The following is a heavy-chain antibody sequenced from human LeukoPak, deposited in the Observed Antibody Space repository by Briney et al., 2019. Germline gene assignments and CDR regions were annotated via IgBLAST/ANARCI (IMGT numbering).Heavy chain of an antibody. D-gene: IGHD3-10*01. CDR2: ISYSSITI. J-gene: IGHJ3*02. CDR1: GFPFGSYS. CDR3: ARLAMVRGLDT. Sequence: PGGSLRLSCAASGFPFGSYSMNWVRQAPGKGLEWVSYISYSSITIYYADSVRGRFTISRDNAKNSLYLQMNSLRAEDTAVYYCARLAMVRGLDTWGQGTMVIVSS. V-gene: IGHV3-48*01.